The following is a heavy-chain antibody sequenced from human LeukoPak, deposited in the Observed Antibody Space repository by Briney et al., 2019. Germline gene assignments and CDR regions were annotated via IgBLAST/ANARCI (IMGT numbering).Heavy chain of an antibody. V-gene: IGHV1-69*13. CDR3: VRDSSSSFNWFDP. D-gene: IGHD6-13*01. CDR2: IIPIFGTT. J-gene: IGHJ5*02. CDR1: GGTFSSYA. Sequence: SVKVSCKASGGTFSSYAISWVRQAPGQGLEWMGGIIPIFGTTNYAQKFQGRVTITADESTSTAYMELSSLRSEDTAVYYCVRDSSSSFNWFDPWGQGTLVTVSS.